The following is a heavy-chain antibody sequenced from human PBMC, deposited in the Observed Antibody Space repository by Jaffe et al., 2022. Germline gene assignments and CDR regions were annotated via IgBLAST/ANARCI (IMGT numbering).Heavy chain of an antibody. D-gene: IGHD6-19*01. CDR3: ARDPGIAVAGYFDS. J-gene: IGHJ4*02. CDR2: IYYSGIT. V-gene: IGHV4-59*01. CDR1: GGSISSYY. Sequence: QVQLQESGPGLVKPSETLSLTCTVSGGSISSYYWSWIRQSPGKGLEWIGYIYYSGITNYNPSLKSRVTISLDTSKNQFSLKLSSVTAADTALYYCARDPGIAVAGYFDSWGQGTLVTVSS.